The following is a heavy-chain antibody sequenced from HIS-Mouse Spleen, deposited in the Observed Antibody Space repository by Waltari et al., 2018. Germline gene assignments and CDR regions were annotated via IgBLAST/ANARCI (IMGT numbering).Heavy chain of an antibody. CDR2: INPNSGGT. D-gene: IGHD1-26*01. CDR1: GYTFTGHY. J-gene: IGHJ5*02. Sequence: QVQLVQSGAEVKKPGASVKVSCKASGYTFTGHYIPWGRQAPGQGLEWMGWINPNSGGTNYAQKFQGRVTMTRDTSISTAYMELSRLRSDDTAVYYCARGSGRWELLLPNWFDPWGQGTLVTVSS. V-gene: IGHV1-2*02. CDR3: ARGSGRWELLLPNWFDP.